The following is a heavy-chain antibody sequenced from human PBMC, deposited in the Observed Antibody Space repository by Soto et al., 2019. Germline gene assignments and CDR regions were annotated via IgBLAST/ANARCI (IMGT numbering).Heavy chain of an antibody. CDR3: ARGVNPYYYDSSGTSPYYYYGMDV. CDR2: IIPIFGTA. V-gene: IGHV1-69*06. Sequence: SMTVPCKGSGSPFSIFAIIRVPQAPGQGREVMGGIIPIFGTANYAQKFQGRVTITADKSTSTAYMELSSLRSEDTAVYYCARGVNPYYYDSSGTSPYYYYGMDVWGQGTTV. J-gene: IGHJ6*02. D-gene: IGHD3-22*01. CDR1: GSPFSIFA.